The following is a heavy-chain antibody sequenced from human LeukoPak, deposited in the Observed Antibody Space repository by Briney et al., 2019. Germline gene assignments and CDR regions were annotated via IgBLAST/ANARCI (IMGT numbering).Heavy chain of an antibody. CDR2: ISTSGTT. CDR1: GDSITNYY. Sequence: SETLSLTCTVSGDSITNYYWNWFRQPAGKGLEWIGRISTSGTTNYNPSLKSRVTMSVDTSNNQFSLMLRSLTAADTAVYYCARSALVAVGATLDYWGQGTLVTVSS. CDR3: ARSALVAVGATLDY. J-gene: IGHJ4*02. D-gene: IGHD1-26*01. V-gene: IGHV4-4*07.